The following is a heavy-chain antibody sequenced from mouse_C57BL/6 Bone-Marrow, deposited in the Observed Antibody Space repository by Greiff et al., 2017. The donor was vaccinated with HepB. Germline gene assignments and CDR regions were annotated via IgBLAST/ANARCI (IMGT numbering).Heavy chain of an antibody. D-gene: IGHD2-10*02. V-gene: IGHV1-69*01. CDR1: GYTFTSYW. Sequence: QVQLQQSGAELVMPGASVKLSCKASGYTFTSYWMHWVKQRPGQGLEWIGEIDPSDSYTNYNQKFKGKSTLTVDKSSSTVYMQLSSLTSEDSAVYYCARAGYGNSVDYWGQGTTLTVSS. J-gene: IGHJ2*01. CDR3: ARAGYGNSVDY. CDR2: IDPSDSYT.